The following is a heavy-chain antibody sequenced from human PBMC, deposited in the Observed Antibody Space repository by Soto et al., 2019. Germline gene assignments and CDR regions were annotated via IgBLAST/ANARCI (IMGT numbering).Heavy chain of an antibody. CDR3: ARFFGNAFDV. Sequence: QLQLQESGPGLVKPSETLSLTCSVSGGSISTDSYNWDWIRQSPGKGLEWIGTICYDGTPSYNPSLKSQVTISVDTSRNHFSLKVKSVTAADTAMYYCARFFGNAFDVWGQGTMVKVSS. V-gene: IGHV4-39*02. J-gene: IGHJ3*01. CDR1: GGSISTDSYN. CDR2: ICYDGTP. D-gene: IGHD3-3*01.